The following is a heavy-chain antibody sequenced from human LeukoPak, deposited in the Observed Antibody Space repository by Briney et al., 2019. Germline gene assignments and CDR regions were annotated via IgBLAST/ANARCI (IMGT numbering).Heavy chain of an antibody. V-gene: IGHV1-2*06. J-gene: IGHJ4*02. CDR2: ISPDSGDT. CDR1: GSTFIGYY. Sequence: ASVKVSCKASGSTFIGYYMHWVRQAPGQGLEWMGRISPDSGDTNYAQRFHGRVTMTRDTSNSTAYMELSGLRSDDTAVYYCARSLLGWELEDYWGQGTLVTVSS. CDR3: ARSLLGWELEDY. D-gene: IGHD3-10*01.